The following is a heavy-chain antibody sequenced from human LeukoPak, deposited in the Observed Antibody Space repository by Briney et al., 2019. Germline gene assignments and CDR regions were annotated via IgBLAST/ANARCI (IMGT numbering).Heavy chain of an antibody. Sequence: GGSLRLSCAASGFTFDDYAMHWVRQAPGKGLEWVSGISWNSGSIGYVDSVKGRFTISRDNAKNSLYLQMNSLRAEDTAVYYCARDPQGYGSGSYYGNWFDPWGQGTLVTVSS. J-gene: IGHJ5*02. CDR2: ISWNSGSI. V-gene: IGHV3-9*01. D-gene: IGHD3-10*01. CDR1: GFTFDDYA. CDR3: ARDPQGYGSGSYYGNWFDP.